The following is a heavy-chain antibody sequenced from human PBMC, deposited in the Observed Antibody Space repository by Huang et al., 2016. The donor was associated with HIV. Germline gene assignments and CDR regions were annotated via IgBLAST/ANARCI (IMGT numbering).Heavy chain of an antibody. CDR2: IIPILGTR. D-gene: IGHD1-26*01. V-gene: IGHV1-69*13. J-gene: IGHJ6*03. Sequence: QVQLVQSGAEVTKPGSSVKVSCNDSGGTFSSYAISWVRQAPGKGLELIGGIIPILGTRSYAQKVQCRVTITADEVTSTAYMELSILRSDDTAVYYCTIVYPDYIVGATTADYYMDVWGKGTTVTVSS. CDR3: TIVYPDYIVGATTADYYMDV. CDR1: GGTFSSYA.